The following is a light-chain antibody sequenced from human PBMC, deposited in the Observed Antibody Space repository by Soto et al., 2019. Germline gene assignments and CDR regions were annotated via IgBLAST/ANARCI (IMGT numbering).Light chain of an antibody. CDR1: QSISSW. CDR3: QQYNNYWT. V-gene: IGKV1-5*03. J-gene: IGKJ1*01. Sequence: DIQMTQSPSTLSASVGDRVTITCRASQSISSWLAWYQQKPWKAPKLLIYKASSLENGDPSRFSGSGSGTEFTLTISSLQPDDFATYYCQQYNNYWTFGQGTKVEIK. CDR2: KAS.